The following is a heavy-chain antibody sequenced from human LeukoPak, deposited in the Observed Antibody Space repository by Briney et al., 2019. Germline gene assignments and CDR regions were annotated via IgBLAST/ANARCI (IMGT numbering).Heavy chain of an antibody. J-gene: IGHJ4*02. V-gene: IGHV3-43*02. D-gene: IGHD3-16*01. Sequence: PGGSLRLSCEGSGFTYNDYAMHWVRQAPGKCPEWVSVISSSRDGSKIFYADTVKGRFTISRDNSKNSQYLQMSSLRIEDSPLYFRCKGRRPETHYGLLDLWGEGSLVTVS. CDR1: GFTYNDYA. CDR2: ISSSRDGSKI. CDR3: CKGRRPETHYGLLDL.